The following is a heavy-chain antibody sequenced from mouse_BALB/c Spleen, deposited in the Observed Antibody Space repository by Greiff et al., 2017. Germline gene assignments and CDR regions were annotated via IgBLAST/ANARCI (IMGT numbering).Heavy chain of an antibody. CDR3: ARRGYDGSYYAMDY. J-gene: IGHJ4*01. CDR2: IYPGDGDT. Sequence: QVQLQQSGAELARPGASVKLSCKASGYTFTSYWMQWVKQRPGQGLEWIGAIYPGDGDTRYTQKFKGKATLTADKSSSTAYMQLSSWASEDSAVYYCARRGYDGSYYAMDYWGQGTSVTVSS. V-gene: IGHV1-87*01. CDR1: GYTFTSYW. D-gene: IGHD2-3*01.